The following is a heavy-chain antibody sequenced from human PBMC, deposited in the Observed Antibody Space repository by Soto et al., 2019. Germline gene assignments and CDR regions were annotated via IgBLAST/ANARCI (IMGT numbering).Heavy chain of an antibody. CDR2: ISAYNGNT. J-gene: IGHJ4*02. D-gene: IGHD3-22*01. CDR1: GYTFTSYG. V-gene: IGHV1-18*01. Sequence: QVQLVQSGAEVKKPGASVKVSCKASGYTFTSYGISWVRQAPGQGLEWMGWISAYNGNTNYAQKLQGRVNMTTDTSTSTAYMDLRSLRSDDTAVYYCARDRGSGWYYYDSSGFFDYWGQGTLVTVSS. CDR3: ARDRGSGWYYYDSSGFFDY.